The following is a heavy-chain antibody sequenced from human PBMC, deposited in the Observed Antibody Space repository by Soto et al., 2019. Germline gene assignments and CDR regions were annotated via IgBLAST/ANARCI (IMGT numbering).Heavy chain of an antibody. D-gene: IGHD2-2*01. CDR3: ARDSDCHSTSCFFPPHV. CDR2: ISGGGSYI. J-gene: IGHJ6*02. V-gene: IGHV3-21*06. CDR1: GFTFSDEN. Sequence: GGSLRLSCSASGFTFSDENMSWVRQVPGKGLEWVSGISGGGSYIFYADSVQGRFSISRDNPKNSLFLEMNSLRVEDTAVYYCARDSDCHSTSCFFPPHVWGQGTTVTVSS.